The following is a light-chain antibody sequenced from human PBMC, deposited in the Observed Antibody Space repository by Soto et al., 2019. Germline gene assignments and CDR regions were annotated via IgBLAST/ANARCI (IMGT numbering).Light chain of an antibody. J-gene: IGKJ2*01. CDR2: GAS. CDR1: QSAKSY. CDR3: QQYNTWPPRYT. V-gene: IGKV3-15*01. Sequence: PGGRATLSCRASQSAKSYLAWYQQRPGQPPRLLIYGASTRATGIPARFSGSGSGTEFSLTISSLQSEDFAVYYCQQYNTWPPRYTFGQGTKLEIK.